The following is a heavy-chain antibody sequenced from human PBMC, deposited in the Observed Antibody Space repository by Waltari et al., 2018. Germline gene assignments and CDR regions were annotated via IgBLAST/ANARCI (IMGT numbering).Heavy chain of an antibody. D-gene: IGHD4-17*01. CDR3: ARKEKTTVTDYYYYGMDV. J-gene: IGHJ6*02. CDR2: IIPSLGTA. CDR1: GGTFSSYA. V-gene: IGHV1-69*13. Sequence: QVQLVQSGAEVKKPGSSVKVSCKASGGTFSSYAISWVRQAPGQGLEWMGGIIPSLGTANYAQKFQGRVTMTADESTSTAYMELSSQRSEDTAVYYCARKEKTTVTDYYYYGMDVWGQGTTVTVSS.